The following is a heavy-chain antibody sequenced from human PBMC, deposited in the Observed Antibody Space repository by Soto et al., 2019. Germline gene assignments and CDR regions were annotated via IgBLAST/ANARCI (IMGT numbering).Heavy chain of an antibody. V-gene: IGHV3-33*01. D-gene: IGHD4-4*01. CDR2: IWYDGSNK. J-gene: IGHJ6*03. CDR1: GFTFSSYG. CDR3: ARESQDPSNLRDYYYMDV. Sequence: GGSLRLSCAASGFTFSSYGMHWVRQAPGKGLEWVAVIWYDGSNKYYADSVKGRFTISRDNSKNTLYLQMNSLRAEDTAVYYCARESQDPSNLRDYYYMDVWGKGTTVTISS.